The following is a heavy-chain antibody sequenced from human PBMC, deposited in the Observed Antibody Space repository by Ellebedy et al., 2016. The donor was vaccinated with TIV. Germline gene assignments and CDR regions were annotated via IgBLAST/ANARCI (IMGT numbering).Heavy chain of an antibody. CDR3: ARGSYDILTGTIGMDV. V-gene: IGHV1-8*02. Sequence: ASVKVSXXASGGTFSSYAISWVRQAPGQGLEWMGWMNPNSGNTGYAQKFQGRVTMTRNTSISTAYMELSSLRSEDTAVYYCARGSYDILTGTIGMDVWGQGTTVTVSS. J-gene: IGHJ6*02. CDR2: MNPNSGNT. CDR1: GGTFSSYA. D-gene: IGHD3-9*01.